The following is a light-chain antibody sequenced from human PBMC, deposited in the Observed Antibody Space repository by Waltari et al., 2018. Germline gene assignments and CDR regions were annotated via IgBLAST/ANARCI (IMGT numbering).Light chain of an antibody. J-gene: IGLJ2*01. Sequence: SYELTQPPSVSVSPGQTARITCSGDALSKQYAYWYQQKPGQAPVLVIYEDSERPSGIPERFSGSNSGTTVTLTISGVQTEDEADYYCQSVDSSGIFDVVFGGGTKLTVL. CDR2: EDS. CDR1: ALSKQY. V-gene: IGLV3-25*03. CDR3: QSVDSSGIFDVV.